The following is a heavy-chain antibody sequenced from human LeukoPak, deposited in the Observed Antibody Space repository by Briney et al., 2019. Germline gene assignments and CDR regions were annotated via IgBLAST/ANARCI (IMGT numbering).Heavy chain of an antibody. CDR3: ARGRSWSNDAFDI. CDR1: GYTFTSYD. J-gene: IGHJ3*02. CDR2: MNPNSGNT. Sequence: ASVKVSCKASGYTFTSYDINWVRQATGQGLEWMGWMNPNSGNTGYARKFQGRVTMTRNTSISTAYMELSSLRSEDTAVYYCARGRSWSNDAFDIWGQGTMVTVSS. V-gene: IGHV1-8*01. D-gene: IGHD6-13*01.